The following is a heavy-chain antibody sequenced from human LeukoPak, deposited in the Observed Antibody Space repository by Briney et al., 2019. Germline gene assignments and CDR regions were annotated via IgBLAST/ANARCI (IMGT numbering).Heavy chain of an antibody. V-gene: IGHV3-66*01. D-gene: IGHD3-10*01. J-gene: IGHJ4*02. Sequence: PGGSLRLSCAASGFTVSTNFMSWVRQAPGKGLEWVSVIYNNGGRTTYADSVKGRFIISRDNSKNTLNLQMNSLRDDDTAVYYCTRENGRGVISPYFDYWGQGVLATVSS. CDR3: TRENGRGVISPYFDY. CDR2: IYNNGGRT. CDR1: GFTVSTNF.